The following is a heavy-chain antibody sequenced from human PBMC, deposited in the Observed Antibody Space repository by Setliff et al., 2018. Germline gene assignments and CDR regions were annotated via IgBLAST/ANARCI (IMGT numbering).Heavy chain of an antibody. Sequence: ASVKVSCKASGYTFTGYYMHWVRQAPGQGLEWMGWINPNSGGTNYAQKFQGRVTMTRDTSISTAYMELSRLRSDDTAVYYYARDSGYVRLLSASDIWGQGTMVTVSS. V-gene: IGHV1-2*02. CDR1: GYTFTGYY. D-gene: IGHD5-12*01. J-gene: IGHJ3*02. CDR3: ARDSGYVRLLSASDI. CDR2: INPNSGGT.